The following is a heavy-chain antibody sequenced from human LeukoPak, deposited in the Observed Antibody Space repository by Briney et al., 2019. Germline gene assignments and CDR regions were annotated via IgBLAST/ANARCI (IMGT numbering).Heavy chain of an antibody. D-gene: IGHD6-13*01. V-gene: IGHV4-4*02. J-gene: IGHJ4*02. CDR1: GGSISSSNW. Sequence: SETLSLTCAVSGGSISSSNWWSWVRQPPGKGLEWLGEISHSGSTDYNPSLKSRVTMSVDKSKNQFSLKVTFVTVADTAVYYCAREAAAARGRFDYWGQGTLVTVFS. CDR2: ISHSGST. CDR3: AREAAAARGRFDY.